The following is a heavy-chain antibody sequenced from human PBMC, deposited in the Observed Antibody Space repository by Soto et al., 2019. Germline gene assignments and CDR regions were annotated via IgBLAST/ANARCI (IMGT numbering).Heavy chain of an antibody. CDR1: GFTVSSNY. J-gene: IGHJ6*02. V-gene: IGHV3-53*01. D-gene: IGHD6-19*01. CDR3: ARDFGYSSGWGHYYYYGMDF. CDR2: IYSGGST. Sequence: EVQLVESGGGLIQPGGSLRLSCAASGFTVSSNYMSWVRQAPGKGLEWVSVIYSGGSTYYADSVKGRFTISRDNSNNTLYLQMNSLRAEDTAVYYCARDFGYSSGWGHYYYYGMDFWGQGTTVTVSS.